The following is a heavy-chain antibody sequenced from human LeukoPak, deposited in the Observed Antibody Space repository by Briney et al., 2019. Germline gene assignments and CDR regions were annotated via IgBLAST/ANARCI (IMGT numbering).Heavy chain of an antibody. J-gene: IGHJ5*02. CDR3: AREAPYCSSTSCYSWFDP. Sequence: ASVKVSCKASGYTFTSYGISWVRQAPGQGLEWMGWISAYNGNTNYAQKLQGRVTMTTDTSTSTAYMELRSLRSDDTAVYYCAREAPYCSSTSCYSWFDPWGQGTLVTVSS. V-gene: IGHV1-18*01. CDR1: GYTFTSYG. CDR2: ISAYNGNT. D-gene: IGHD2-2*01.